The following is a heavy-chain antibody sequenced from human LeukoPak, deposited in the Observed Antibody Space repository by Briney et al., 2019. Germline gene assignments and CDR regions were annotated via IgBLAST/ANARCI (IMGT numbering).Heavy chain of an antibody. CDR1: GFTYSSYG. V-gene: IGHV3-33*01. CDR3: ASVRGSSXSXXXDY. CDR2: IWYDGSNK. D-gene: IGHD1-26*01. Sequence: GGSLRLSCAASGFTYSSYGMQWVRQAPGKGLEWVAIIWYDGSNKYYADSVKGRFTISRDNSRKTLYLQMNSLRAEDTAVYYCASVRGSSXSXXXDYWGQGXLVTVSS. J-gene: IGHJ4*02.